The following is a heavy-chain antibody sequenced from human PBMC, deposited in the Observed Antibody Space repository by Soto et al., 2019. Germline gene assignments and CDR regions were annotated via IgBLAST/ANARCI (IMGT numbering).Heavy chain of an antibody. D-gene: IGHD2-21*01. CDR1: GYTFTSYD. J-gene: IGHJ4*02. CDR2: MNPNSGNT. Sequence: ASVKVSCKASGYTFTSYDINWVRQATGQGLEWMGWMNPNSGNTGYAQKFQGRVTMTRNTSISTAYMELSSLRSEDTAVYYCAVNCGGDCYSIGDFHYWGQGTLVTVSS. V-gene: IGHV1-8*01. CDR3: AVNCGGDCYSIGDFHY.